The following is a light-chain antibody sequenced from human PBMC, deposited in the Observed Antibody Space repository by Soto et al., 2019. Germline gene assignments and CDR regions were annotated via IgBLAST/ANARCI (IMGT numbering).Light chain of an antibody. J-gene: IGLJ1*01. V-gene: IGLV2-14*01. Sequence: QSVLTQPASVSGSPGQSITISCTGTSSDVGAYNYVSWYQQHPGKVPKLMIYDGSNRPSGVSNRFSGSKSGNTASLTISGLQAEDEADYYCSSYTGGRTGVFGTGTKLTVL. CDR3: SSYTGGRTGV. CDR1: SSDVGAYNY. CDR2: DGS.